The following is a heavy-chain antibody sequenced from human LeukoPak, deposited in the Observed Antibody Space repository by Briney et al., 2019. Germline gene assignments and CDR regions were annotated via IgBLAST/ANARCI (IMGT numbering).Heavy chain of an antibody. CDR1: GGSISSSSYY. D-gene: IGHD6-13*01. V-gene: IGHV4-39*01. CDR2: TYYSGST. Sequence: SETLSLTCTVSGGSISSSSYYWGWIRQPPGKGLEWIGSTYYSGSTYYNPSLKSRVTISVDTSKNQFSLKLSSVTAADTAVYYCARRSIAAAGPFDPWGQGTLVTVSS. J-gene: IGHJ5*02. CDR3: ARRSIAAAGPFDP.